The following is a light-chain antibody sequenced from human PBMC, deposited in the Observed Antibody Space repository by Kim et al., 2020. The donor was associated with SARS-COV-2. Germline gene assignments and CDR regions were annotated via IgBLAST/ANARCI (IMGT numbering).Light chain of an antibody. Sequence: QSALTQPRSVSGSPGQSVTISCTGTSSDVGAYNYVSWNQQHPGKAPKLMIFDVSRRPSGVPDRFSGSKSGNTASLTISGFQAEDEADYYCCSYAGSYTWVFGGGTKLTVL. CDR3: CSYAGSYTWV. CDR2: DVS. J-gene: IGLJ3*02. CDR1: SSDVGAYNY. V-gene: IGLV2-11*01.